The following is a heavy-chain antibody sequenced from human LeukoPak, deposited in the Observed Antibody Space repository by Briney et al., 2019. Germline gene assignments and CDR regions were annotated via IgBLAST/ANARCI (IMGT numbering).Heavy chain of an antibody. D-gene: IGHD1-26*01. CDR3: AKDRARWELDY. V-gene: IGHV3-30*04. CDR2: ISYDGSNK. Sequence: PGGSLRLSCAASGFTFSNYAIHWVRQAPGKGLEWVAVISYDGSNKYYADSVKGRFTISRDNSKNTLYLQMNSLRAEDTAVYYCAKDRARWELDYWGQGTLVTVSS. CDR1: GFTFSNYA. J-gene: IGHJ4*02.